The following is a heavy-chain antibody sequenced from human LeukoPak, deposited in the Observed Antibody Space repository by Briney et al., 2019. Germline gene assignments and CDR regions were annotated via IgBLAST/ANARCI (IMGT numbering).Heavy chain of an antibody. V-gene: IGHV1-69-2*01. J-gene: IGHJ4*02. CDR1: GYTFTDYY. D-gene: IGHD6-13*01. CDR2: VDPEDGET. CDR3: ATAAEGGTFDY. Sequence: ASVKVSCKASGYTFTDYYMHWVQQAPGKGLEWMGRVDPEDGETIYAEKFQGRVTITADTSTDTAYMELSSLRSEDTAVYYCATAAEGGTFDYWGQGTLVTVSS.